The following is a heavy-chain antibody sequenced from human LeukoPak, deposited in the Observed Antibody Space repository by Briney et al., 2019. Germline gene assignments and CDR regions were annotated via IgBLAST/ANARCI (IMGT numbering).Heavy chain of an antibody. CDR2: ISAYNGNT. D-gene: IGHD6-19*01. Sequence: ASVKVSCKSSGYTFTTYGISWMRQAPGQGLEWMGWISAYNGNTNYAQKLQGRVTMTTDTSTSTAYMGLRSLRSDDTAVYYCARDQGEWLVLVYWGQGTLVTVSS. CDR3: ARDQGEWLVLVY. J-gene: IGHJ4*02. V-gene: IGHV1-18*01. CDR1: GYTFTTYG.